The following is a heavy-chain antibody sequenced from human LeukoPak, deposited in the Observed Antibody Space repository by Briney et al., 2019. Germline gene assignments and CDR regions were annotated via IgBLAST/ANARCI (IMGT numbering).Heavy chain of an antibody. V-gene: IGHV1-2*02. J-gene: IGHJ6*02. Sequence: ASVKVSCKASGYTFTGYYMHWVRQAPGQGLEWMGWINPNSGGTNYAQKFQGRVTMTRDTSISTAYMELSRLRSDDTAVYYCARPHGYSGLYYHYGMDVWGQGTTVTVSS. D-gene: IGHD1-26*01. CDR2: INPNSGGT. CDR3: ARPHGYSGLYYHYGMDV. CDR1: GYTFTGYY.